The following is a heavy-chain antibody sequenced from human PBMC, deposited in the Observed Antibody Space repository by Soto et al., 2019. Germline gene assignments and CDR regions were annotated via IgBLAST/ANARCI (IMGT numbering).Heavy chain of an antibody. CDR2: IYSRGTT. CDR1: GFTVSSNY. Sequence: EVQLVESGGALVQPGGSLRLSCAASGFTVSSNYLTWVRQAPGKGLGWVSVIYSRGTTYYADSVKGRFTISRDNSKSTLYRQMNSRRVEDTAVYYCAREDPDRYFDLWGRGTLVTVSS. J-gene: IGHJ2*01. CDR3: AREDPDRYFDL. D-gene: IGHD2-15*01. V-gene: IGHV3-66*01.